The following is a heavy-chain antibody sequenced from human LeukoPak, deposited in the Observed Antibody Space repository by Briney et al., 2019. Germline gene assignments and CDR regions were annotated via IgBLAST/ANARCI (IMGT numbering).Heavy chain of an antibody. CDR2: LSGSGGTT. CDR3: ARAMMVVANLWGVYDY. J-gene: IGHJ4*02. CDR1: GFTFSDYT. V-gene: IGHV3-23*01. D-gene: IGHD3-22*01. Sequence: PGGSLRLSRAASGFTFSDYTITWVRQAPGKGLEWVSGLSGSGGTTYYADSVKGRFTISRDNSKNTLYLQMDSLRAEDTAVYFCARAMMVVANLWGVYDYWGQGTLVTVSS.